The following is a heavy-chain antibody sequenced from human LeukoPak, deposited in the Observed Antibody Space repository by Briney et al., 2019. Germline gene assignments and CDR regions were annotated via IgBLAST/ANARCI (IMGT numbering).Heavy chain of an antibody. CDR2: INCNRGDT. D-gene: IGHD6-13*01. CDR1: GYTFIGYY. J-gene: IGHJ4*02. V-gene: IGHV1-2*02. CDR3: AREVHSTRHFDF. Sequence: ASVKVSCKASGYTFIGYYIHWVRQAPGQGLEWMGWINCNRGDTAYAQTFQGRVTMTRDTSISTAYMELSSLKSDDTAVYYCAREVHSTRHFDFWGQGTLVTVSS.